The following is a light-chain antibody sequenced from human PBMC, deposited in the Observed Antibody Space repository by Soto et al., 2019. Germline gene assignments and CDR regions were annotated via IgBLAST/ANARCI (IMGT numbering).Light chain of an antibody. J-gene: IGKJ1*01. V-gene: IGKV1-5*03. CDR2: KTS. Sequence: DIHMTQSPSTVSASVGDRVTITCRASQPVDPWLAWHQQKPGKAPRVLIYKTSDLENGVPSRFSGSRSGAEYTLTISGVQPDDFATYYCQQYYSRETFGQGTRVEV. CDR1: QPVDPW. CDR3: QQYYSRET.